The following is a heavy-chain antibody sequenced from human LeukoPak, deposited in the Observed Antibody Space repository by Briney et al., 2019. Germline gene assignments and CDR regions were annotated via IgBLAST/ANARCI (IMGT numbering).Heavy chain of an antibody. J-gene: IGHJ2*01. Sequence: AGGSLRLSCAASGFTFSSYSMHWVRQAPGKGPEFVSVIGGGGVTTFYADSVKDRFTISRDNSKNTLYLEMGSLRAEDMVVYYCAREGGGSGLWYYDLWGRGTLVTVSS. CDR3: AREGGGSGLWYYDL. CDR1: GFTFSSYS. V-gene: IGHV3-64*02. CDR2: IGGGGVTT. D-gene: IGHD1-26*01.